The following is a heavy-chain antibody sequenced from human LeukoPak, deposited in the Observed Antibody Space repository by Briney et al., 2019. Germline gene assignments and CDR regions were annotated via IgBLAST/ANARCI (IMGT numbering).Heavy chain of an antibody. CDR1: SYSISSGYY. D-gene: IGHD4-17*01. CDR3: ARRVPYGVPDY. Sequence: SSETLSLTCTVSSYSISSGYYWGWIRQPPGKGLEWIGSIYHSGSTYYNPSLKSRVTISVDTSKNQFSLKLSSVTAADTAVYYCARRVPYGVPDYWGQGTLVTVSS. CDR2: IYHSGST. V-gene: IGHV4-38-2*02. J-gene: IGHJ4*02.